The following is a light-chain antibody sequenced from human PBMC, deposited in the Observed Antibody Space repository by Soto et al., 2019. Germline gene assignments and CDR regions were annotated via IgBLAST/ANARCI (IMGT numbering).Light chain of an antibody. CDR2: KAS. V-gene: IGKV1-5*03. J-gene: IGKJ1*01. Sequence: IQMTQSPSSLSASVGDRVTISCRASQGIGNALGWYQQKPGIAPKLLIHKASTLESGVPSRFSGSGYGTEFTLTISGLQPEDSATYYCQQYERYSTFGQGTKVDIK. CDR3: QQYERYST. CDR1: QGIGNA.